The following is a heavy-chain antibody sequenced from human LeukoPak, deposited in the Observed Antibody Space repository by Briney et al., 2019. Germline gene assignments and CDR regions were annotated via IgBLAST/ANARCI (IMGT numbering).Heavy chain of an antibody. J-gene: IGHJ4*02. V-gene: IGHV3-7*04. CDR3: VRGDWYFES. CDR2: VNRDGTEK. CDR1: GFNFSDSR. Sequence: GGSLRLSCATSGFNFSDSRMTWVRQAPGKGLQWVANVNRDGTEKHLLDSEEGRFTISRDNANKALYLQMSSLTPQDTAVYFCVRGDWYFESWGQGALVTVSS. D-gene: IGHD2-21*01.